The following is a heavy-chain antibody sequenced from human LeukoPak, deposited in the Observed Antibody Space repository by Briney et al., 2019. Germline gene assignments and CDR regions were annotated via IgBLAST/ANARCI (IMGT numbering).Heavy chain of an antibody. D-gene: IGHD6-6*01. CDR3: ARDRWGSTSSESRTDYYYYYMDV. J-gene: IGHJ6*03. V-gene: IGHV4-59*01. CDR1: GGSINSYY. Sequence: PSETLSLTCTVSGGSINSYYWSWIRQPPGKGLEWIGSIYYSGSTNYNPSLKSRVTISVDTSKNQFSLKLSSVTAADTAVYYCARDRWGSTSSESRTDYYYYYMDVWGKGTTVTVSS. CDR2: IYYSGST.